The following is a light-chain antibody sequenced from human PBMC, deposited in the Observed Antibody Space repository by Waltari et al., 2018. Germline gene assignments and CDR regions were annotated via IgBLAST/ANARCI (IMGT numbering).Light chain of an antibody. J-gene: IGLJ2*01. V-gene: IGLV2-23*01. CDR2: EGS. CDR1: RSAVGSYNL. CDR3: CSYAGSSTL. Sequence: QSALTQPASVSGSPGQSITISCTGTRSAVGSYNLVSWYQQHPGKAPKLMIYEGSKRPSGVSNRFSGSKSGNTASLTISGLQAEDEADYYCCSYAGSSTLFGGGTKLTVL.